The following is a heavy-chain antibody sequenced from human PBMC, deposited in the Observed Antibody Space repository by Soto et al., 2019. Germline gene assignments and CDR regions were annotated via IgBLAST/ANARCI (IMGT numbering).Heavy chain of an antibody. CDR1: GGSFSGYY. CDR2: INHSGST. CDR3: AREGSFSSGYYYKGGYYYGMDV. V-gene: IGHV4-34*01. Sequence: SETLSLTCAVYGGSFSGYYWSWIRQPPGKGLEWIGEINHSGSTNYNPSLKSRVTISVDTSKNQFSLKLSSVTAADTAVYYCAREGSFSSGYYYKGGYYYGMDVWGQGTTVTVSS. J-gene: IGHJ6*02. D-gene: IGHD3-22*01.